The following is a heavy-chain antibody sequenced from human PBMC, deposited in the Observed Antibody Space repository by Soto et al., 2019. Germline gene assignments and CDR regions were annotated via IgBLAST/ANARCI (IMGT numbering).Heavy chain of an antibody. V-gene: IGHV4-59*01. CDR1: GGSISNYY. Sequence: SETLSLTCTVSGGSISNYYWSWIRQPPGKGLEWIGYMYYSGSTNYNPSLKSRVTISVDTSKNQFSLKLSSVTAADTAVYYCARSSIEPRVFMYPFDSWGQGTLVTVSS. CDR2: MYYSGST. J-gene: IGHJ4*02. D-gene: IGHD6-6*01. CDR3: ARSSIEPRVFMYPFDS.